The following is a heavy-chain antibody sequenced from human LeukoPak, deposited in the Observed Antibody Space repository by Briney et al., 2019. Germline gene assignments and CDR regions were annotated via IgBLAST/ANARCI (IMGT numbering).Heavy chain of an antibody. CDR2: INPNSGGT. CDR1: GYTFTGYY. CDR3: ARVFRSITARLDFDY. V-gene: IGHV1-2*02. D-gene: IGHD6-6*01. Sequence: ASVKVSCKASGYTFTGYYMHWVRQAPGQGLEWMGWINPNSGGTNYAQKFQGRVTMTRDTSISTAYMELSRLRSDDTAVYYCARVFRSITARLDFDYWGQGTLVTVSS. J-gene: IGHJ4*02.